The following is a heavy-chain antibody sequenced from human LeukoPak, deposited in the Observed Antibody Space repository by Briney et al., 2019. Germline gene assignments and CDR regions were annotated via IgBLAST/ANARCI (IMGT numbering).Heavy chain of an antibody. CDR2: INHSGST. V-gene: IGHV4-34*01. CDR1: GGSFSGYY. CDR3: ARHRLNYGNKKLGFDY. J-gene: IGHJ4*02. Sequence: SETLSLTCAVYGGSFSGYYWSWIRQPPGKGLEWIGEINHSGSTNYNPSLKSRVTISVDTSKNQFSLKLSSVTAADTAVYYCARHRLNYGNKKLGFDYWGQGTLVTVSS. D-gene: IGHD4-11*01.